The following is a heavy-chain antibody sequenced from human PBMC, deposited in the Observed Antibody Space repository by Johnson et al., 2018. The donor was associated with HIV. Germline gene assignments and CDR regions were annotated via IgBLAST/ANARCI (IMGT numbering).Heavy chain of an antibody. D-gene: IGHD3-22*01. CDR1: GFTLSSYW. V-gene: IGHV3-74*01. Sequence: VQLVESGGGLVQPGGSLRLSCAASGFTLSSYWMHWVRQAPGKGLVWVSRINSDGSSTSYADSVKGRFTISRDNSKNSLYLQMNSLRAEDTAVYYCAKDMRSLAYYYDSSTYVRAFDIWGQGTMVTVSS. CDR2: INSDGSST. CDR3: AKDMRSLAYYYDSSTYVRAFDI. J-gene: IGHJ3*02.